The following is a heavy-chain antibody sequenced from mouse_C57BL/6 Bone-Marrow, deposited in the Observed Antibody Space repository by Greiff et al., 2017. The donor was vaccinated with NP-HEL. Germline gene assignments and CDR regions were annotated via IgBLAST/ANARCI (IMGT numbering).Heavy chain of an antibody. D-gene: IGHD2-4*01. CDR2: IYPGGGYT. J-gene: IGHJ3*01. Sequence: QVQLKQSGAELVRPGASVKMSCKASGYTFTNYGIGWAKQRPGHGLEWIGDIYPGGGYTNYNEKFKGKDTLTADNSSSTAYMQFSSLTSEDSAIYYCARYDYSWFAYWGQGTLVTVSA. CDR3: ARYDYSWFAY. CDR1: GYTFTNYG. V-gene: IGHV1-63*01.